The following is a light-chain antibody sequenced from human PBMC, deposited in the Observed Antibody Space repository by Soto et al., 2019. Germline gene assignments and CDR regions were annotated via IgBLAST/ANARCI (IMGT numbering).Light chain of an antibody. Sequence: EIVMAQAPATLSVSPGERATLSCRASQSVSSNLAWYQQKPGQAPRLLIYGASTRATGIPARFSGSGSGTAFTLTISSLEPGDFAVYYCQQRSNWPPITFGQGTRLEIK. CDR3: QQRSNWPPIT. CDR2: GAS. V-gene: IGKV3-15*01. J-gene: IGKJ5*01. CDR1: QSVSSN.